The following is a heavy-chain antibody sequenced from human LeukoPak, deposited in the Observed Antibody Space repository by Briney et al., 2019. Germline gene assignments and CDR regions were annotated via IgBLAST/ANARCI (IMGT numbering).Heavy chain of an antibody. V-gene: IGHV1-69*13. CDR3: AREGYTYGEPFDY. D-gene: IGHD2-2*02. CDR2: IIPIFGTA. CDR1: GGTFSSYA. J-gene: IGHJ4*02. Sequence: SVKVSFKASGGTFSSYAISWVRQAPGQGLEWMGGIIPIFGTANYAQKFQGRVTITADESTSTAYMELSSLRFEDTAVYYCAREGYTYGEPFDYWGQGTLVTVSS.